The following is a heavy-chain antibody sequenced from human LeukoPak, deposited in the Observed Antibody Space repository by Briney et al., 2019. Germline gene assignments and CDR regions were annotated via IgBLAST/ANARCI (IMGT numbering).Heavy chain of an antibody. D-gene: IGHD3-22*01. CDR3: AKDARSGYFNWFDP. J-gene: IGHJ5*02. V-gene: IGHV3-30*18. Sequence: GGSLRLSCAASGFTFSSYGMHWVRQAPGKGLEWVAVISYDGSNKYYADSVKGRFTISRDNSKNTLYLQMNSLRAEDTAVYYCAKDARSGYFNWFDPWAREPWSPSPQ. CDR1: GFTFSSYG. CDR2: ISYDGSNK.